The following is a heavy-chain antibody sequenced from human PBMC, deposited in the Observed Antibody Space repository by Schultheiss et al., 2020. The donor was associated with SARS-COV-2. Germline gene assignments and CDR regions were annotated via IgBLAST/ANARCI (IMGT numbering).Heavy chain of an antibody. CDR1: GFTFSSYA. D-gene: IGHD2-15*01. V-gene: IGHV3-23*01. J-gene: IGHJ4*02. CDR2: ISGSGGST. CDR3: ARDPGGYCSGGSCYGY. Sequence: GGSLRLSCAASGFTFSSYAMNWVRQAPGKGLEWVSAISGSGGSTYYADSVKGRFTISRDNSKNTLYLQMNSLRAEDTAVYYCARDPGGYCSGGSCYGYWGQGTLVTVSS.